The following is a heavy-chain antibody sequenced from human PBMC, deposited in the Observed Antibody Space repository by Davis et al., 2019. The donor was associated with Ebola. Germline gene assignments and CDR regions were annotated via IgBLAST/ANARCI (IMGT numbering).Heavy chain of an antibody. CDR1: GYTFTTYD. V-gene: IGHV1-8*01. CDR3: VRYPPSNWNEFDY. J-gene: IGHJ4*02. CDR2: MNPKTGNT. Sequence: ASVKVSCKASGYTFTTYDIDWVRQATGQGLEWMGWMNPKTGNTGYAQKFQGRVTMTRDTSITTAYMELSSLTSEDTAVYYCVRYPPSNWNEFDYWGQGTLVTVSS. D-gene: IGHD1-20*01.